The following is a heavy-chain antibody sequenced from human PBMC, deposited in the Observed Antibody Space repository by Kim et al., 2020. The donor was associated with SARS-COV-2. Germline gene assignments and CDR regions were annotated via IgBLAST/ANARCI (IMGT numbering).Heavy chain of an antibody. D-gene: IGHD3-10*01. CDR3: ARLQEKKPRGSHYYYYYGMDV. CDR1: GYSFTSYW. Sequence: GESLKISCKGSGYSFTSYWIGWVRQMPGKGLEWMGIIYPGDSDTRYSPSFQGQVTISADKSISTAYLQWSSLKASDIAMYYCARLQEKKPRGSHYYYYYGMDVWGQGTTVTVSS. V-gene: IGHV5-51*01. CDR2: IYPGDSDT. J-gene: IGHJ6*02.